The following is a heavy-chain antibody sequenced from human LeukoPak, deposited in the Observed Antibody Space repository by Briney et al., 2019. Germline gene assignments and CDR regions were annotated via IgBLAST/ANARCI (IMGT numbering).Heavy chain of an antibody. J-gene: IGHJ5*02. CDR1: EYTFRNHY. V-gene: IGHV1-46*01. D-gene: IGHD1/OR15-1a*01. CDR2: INPSGTRT. CDR3: ATDNSNNWEQVSGWWFDP. Sequence: ASVKVSCKGSEYTFRNHYMHWVRQAPGQGREWMGIINPSGTRTTYAQKFQGRVIITRDQSADSVFMELSNLESNDTAVYFCATDNSNNWEQVSGWWFDPWGQGTLVTVSS.